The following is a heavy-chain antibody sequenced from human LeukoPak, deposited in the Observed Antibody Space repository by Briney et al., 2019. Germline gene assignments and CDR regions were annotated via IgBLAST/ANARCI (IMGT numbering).Heavy chain of an antibody. CDR1: GGSFSGYY. D-gene: IGHD6-19*01. CDR3: ARGVAVAGKNFDH. V-gene: IGHV4-34*01. CDR2: INHSGST. Sequence: SETLSLTCAVYGGSFSGYYWSWIRQPPGKGLEGIGEINHSGSTNYNPSLKRRVNISVDTSKNQFSLKLSSVTAADTAVYYCARGVAVAGKNFDHWAQGPLVPVSS. J-gene: IGHJ4*02.